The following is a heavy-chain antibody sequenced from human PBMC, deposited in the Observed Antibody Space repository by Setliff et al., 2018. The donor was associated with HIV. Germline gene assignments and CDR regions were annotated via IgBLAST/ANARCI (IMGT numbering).Heavy chain of an antibody. V-gene: IGHV1-46*01. CDR1: GYTFTSNH. Sequence: ASVKVSCKASGYTFTSNHMHWGRQAPGQGLEWMGTINPSGGDTIYAPEFQGRVTMTTDTSTRTAYMELSGLTSEDTAVYFCIVNIVGPVTGLDRWGPGTLVTVSS. CDR2: INPSGGDT. CDR3: IVNIVGPVTGLDR. J-gene: IGHJ5*02. D-gene: IGHD1-26*01.